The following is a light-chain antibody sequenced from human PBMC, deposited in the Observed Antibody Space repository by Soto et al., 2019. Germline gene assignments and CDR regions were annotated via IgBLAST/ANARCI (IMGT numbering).Light chain of an antibody. CDR1: SSDVGGYNY. CDR3: TSYAGGNNV. CDR2: EVH. J-gene: IGLJ1*01. Sequence: QSVLTQPPSASGSPGQSVTISCTGTSSDVGGYNYVSWYQQNPGKVPKLMIYEVHKRPSGVPDRFSGSKSGNTASLTVSGLQAEEEADYYCTSYAGGNNVFGTGTKVTVL. V-gene: IGLV2-8*01.